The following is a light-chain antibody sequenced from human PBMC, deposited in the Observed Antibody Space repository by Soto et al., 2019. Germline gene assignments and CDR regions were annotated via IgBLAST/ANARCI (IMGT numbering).Light chain of an antibody. V-gene: IGKV3-11*01. CDR1: QSVSSN. CDR3: QQRSNWLIT. CDR2: GAF. Sequence: TQSPVTLSVSPLERATICCRASQSVSSNLAWYQQKPGQAPSLLIYGAFTRATGIPARFSGTGSGTEFTLTISSLEPEDFAVYYCQQRSNWLITFGQGTRLEI. J-gene: IGKJ5*01.